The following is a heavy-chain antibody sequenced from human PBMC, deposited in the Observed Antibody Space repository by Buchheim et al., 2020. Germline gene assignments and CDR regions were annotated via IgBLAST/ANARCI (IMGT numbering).Heavy chain of an antibody. CDR1: SGSISTYY. Sequence: QVQLQESGPGLVKPSETLPLTCTVSSGSISTYYWSWIRQPPGKGLEWIGYINYSGSTNYNPSLKSRVTISIDTSKSQFSLKLTSVTAADTAVYFCARGGGRYCSGGDCQDVAALSIWFDAWGQGTL. V-gene: IGHV4-59*01. CDR3: ARGGGRYCSGGDCQDVAALSIWFDA. J-gene: IGHJ5*02. D-gene: IGHD2-15*01. CDR2: INYSGST.